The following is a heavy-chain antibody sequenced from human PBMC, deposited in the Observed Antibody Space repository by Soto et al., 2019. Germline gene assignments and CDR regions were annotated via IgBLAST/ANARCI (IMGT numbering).Heavy chain of an antibody. V-gene: IGHV4-30-4*01. CDR2: IYYSGST. CDR3: AKSFTYYYDSSGYHAFDI. J-gene: IGHJ3*02. D-gene: IGHD3-22*01. CDR1: GGSISSGDYY. Sequence: SETLSLTCTVSGGSISSGDYYWSWIRQPPGKGLEWIGYIYYSGSTYYNPSLKSRVTISVDTSKNQFSLKLSSVTAADAAVYYCAKSFTYYYDSSGYHAFDIWGQGTMVTVSS.